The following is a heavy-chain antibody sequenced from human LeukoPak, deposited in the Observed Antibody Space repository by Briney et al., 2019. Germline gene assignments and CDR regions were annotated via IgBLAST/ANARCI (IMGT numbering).Heavy chain of an antibody. Sequence: SVKVSCKASGGTFSSCTISWVRQAPGQGLEWMGRIIPILGIANYAQKFQGRVTITADKSTSTAYMELSSLRSEDTAVYYCARGVWGSYRYNGGVYFDYWGQGTLVTVSS. J-gene: IGHJ4*02. CDR2: IIPILGIA. D-gene: IGHD3-16*02. CDR3: ARGVWGSYRYNGGVYFDY. V-gene: IGHV1-69*02. CDR1: GGTFSSCT.